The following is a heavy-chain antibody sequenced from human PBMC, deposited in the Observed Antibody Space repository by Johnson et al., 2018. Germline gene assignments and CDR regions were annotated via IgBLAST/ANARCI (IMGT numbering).Heavy chain of an antibody. V-gene: IGHV3-66*02. Sequence: EVQLVETGGGLVQPGGSLRLSCAASEFTVSSNYMSWVRQAPGKGLEWVSVIYSGGRTHYADSVKGRFTISRDNSKNTLYLQMNSLRAEDTAVYYCARDIVVRGVLPQYYMDVWGKGTTVTVSS. CDR1: EFTVSSNY. J-gene: IGHJ6*03. CDR3: ARDIVVRGVLPQYYMDV. D-gene: IGHD3-10*01. CDR2: IYSGGRT.